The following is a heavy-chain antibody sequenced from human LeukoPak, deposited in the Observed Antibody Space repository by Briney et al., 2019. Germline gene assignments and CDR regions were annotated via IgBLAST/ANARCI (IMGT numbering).Heavy chain of an antibody. V-gene: IGHV4-31*03. D-gene: IGHD7-27*01. J-gene: IGHJ4*02. CDR3: ARAQLGLFDY. Sequence: KSSETLSLTCTVSDDSISDYYRGWIRQHPGKGLEWIGYIYYSGSTYYNPSLKSRVTISVDTSKNQFSLKLSSVTAADTAVYYCARAQLGLFDYWGQGTLVTVSS. CDR1: DDSISDYY. CDR2: IYYSGST.